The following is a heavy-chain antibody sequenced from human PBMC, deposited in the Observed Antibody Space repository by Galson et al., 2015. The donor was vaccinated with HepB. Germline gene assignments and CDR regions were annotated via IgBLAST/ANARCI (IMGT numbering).Heavy chain of an antibody. D-gene: IGHD3-10*01. J-gene: IGHJ6*02. V-gene: IGHV3-48*04. CDR1: GFTFSSYS. CDR2: ISSSSDIR. CDR3: ARDRGGSGSYLSYYYGMDV. Sequence: SLRLSCAASGFTFSSYSMNWVRQAPGKGLEWLSYISSSSDIRHYADSVKGRFTISRDNAKNSLYLQMNSLRAEDTAVYYCARDRGGSGSYLSYYYGMDVWGQGTTVTVSS.